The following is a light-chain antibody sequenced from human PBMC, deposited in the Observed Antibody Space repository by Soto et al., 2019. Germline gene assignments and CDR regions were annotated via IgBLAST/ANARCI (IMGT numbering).Light chain of an antibody. V-gene: IGKV3-20*01. Sequence: IVLTQSPVSLSLSRWERATLSCMASQSVSSNYLAWYQQKPGQAPRLLIYHASTRATDIPARFSGSGSGTDFTLTISRLETEDFAVYYCQQYGSSGTFGQGTKVDIK. CDR3: QQYGSSGT. J-gene: IGKJ1*01. CDR1: QSVSSNY. CDR2: HAS.